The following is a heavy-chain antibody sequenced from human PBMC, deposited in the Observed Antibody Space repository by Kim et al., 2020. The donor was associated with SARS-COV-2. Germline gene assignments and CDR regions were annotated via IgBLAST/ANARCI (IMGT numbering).Heavy chain of an antibody. Sequence: ASVKVSCKTSGYTFSNYGFSWVRQAPGQGLEWMGWIGTYSGNTNYAQKFQGRVSLTTDTSTSTGYMELRSLRSDDTAVYYCARDGNGDIWGGSVAPGDYWGQGTLVTVSS. CDR1: GYTFSNYG. CDR3: ARDGNGDIWGGSVAPGDY. J-gene: IGHJ4*02. CDR2: IGTYSGNT. V-gene: IGHV1-18*04. D-gene: IGHD3-3*01.